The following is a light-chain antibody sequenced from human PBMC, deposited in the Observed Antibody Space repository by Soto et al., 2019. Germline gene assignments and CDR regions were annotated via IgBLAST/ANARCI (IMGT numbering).Light chain of an antibody. J-gene: IGLJ2*01. CDR2: GNN. Sequence: QSVVTQPPSVSGAPGQRVTISCTGSSSNIGAGYDVHWYQQFPGTAPKLLIYGNNNRPSGVPDRFSGSKSDTSASLATTGLQAEDEADYYCQSFDTRLNAVVFGGGTKLTVL. CDR3: QSFDTRLNAVV. CDR1: SSNIGAGYD. V-gene: IGLV1-40*01.